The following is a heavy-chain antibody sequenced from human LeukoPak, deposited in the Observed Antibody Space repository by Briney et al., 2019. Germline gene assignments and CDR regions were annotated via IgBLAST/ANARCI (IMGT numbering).Heavy chain of an antibody. CDR1: GFTFSSYG. CDR2: ISGSGGST. CDR3: AKDRYYDILTGSPDY. Sequence: GGSLRLSCAASGFTFSSYGMSWVRQAPGKGLEWVSAISGSGGSTYYADSVKGRFTISRDNSKNTLYLQMNSLRAEDTAVYYCAKDRYYDILTGSPDYWGQGTLVTVSS. D-gene: IGHD3-9*01. V-gene: IGHV3-23*01. J-gene: IGHJ4*02.